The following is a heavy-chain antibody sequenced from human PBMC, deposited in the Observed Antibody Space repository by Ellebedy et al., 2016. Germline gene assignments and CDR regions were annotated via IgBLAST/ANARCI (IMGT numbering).Heavy chain of an antibody. CDR1: GGSISGYY. V-gene: IGHV4-59*01. D-gene: IGHD4/OR15-4a*01. J-gene: IGHJ3*02. CDR3: ARTARVPDM. CDR2: VYNSGNT. Sequence: SETLSLTCAASGGSISGYYWSWIRQPPGKGLEWIGYVYNSGNTNYNPSLKRRVTISIDTSKNQFSLEMTSVTAADTAVYFCARTARVPDMWGQGTLVTVSS.